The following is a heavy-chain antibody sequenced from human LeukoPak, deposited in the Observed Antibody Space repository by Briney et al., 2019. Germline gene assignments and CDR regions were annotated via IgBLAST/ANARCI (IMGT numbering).Heavy chain of an antibody. Sequence: GGSLRLSCAASGFTFSDHHMDWVRQAPGKGLEWVGRTRNKGYSHTTEYAASVKGRFTISRDDSKNSVYLQMNSLKTDDTAVYYCARSVAAVDNWGQGTLVTVSS. J-gene: IGHJ4*02. CDR3: ARSVAAVDN. V-gene: IGHV3-72*01. CDR1: GFTFSDHH. CDR2: TRNKGYSHTT. D-gene: IGHD6-19*01.